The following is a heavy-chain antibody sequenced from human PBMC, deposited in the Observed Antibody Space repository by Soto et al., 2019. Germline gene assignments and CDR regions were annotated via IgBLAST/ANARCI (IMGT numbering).Heavy chain of an antibody. CDR3: SRDTHSAAAGTKWFDP. CDR2: IIPLFGTA. V-gene: IGHV1-69*01. Sequence: QVQLVQSGAEVKKPGSSVKVSCKASGGTFSSYAISWVRQAPGQALERMGGIIPLFGTANYAQKCQGRVKITVDQPTSTAYMELRRLRSVDRAVYYCSRDTHSAAAGTKWFDPWAQGPLLTACS. CDR1: GGTFSSYA. D-gene: IGHD6-13*01. J-gene: IGHJ5*02.